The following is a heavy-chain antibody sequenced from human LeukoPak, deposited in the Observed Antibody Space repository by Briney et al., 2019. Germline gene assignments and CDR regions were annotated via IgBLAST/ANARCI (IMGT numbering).Heavy chain of an antibody. D-gene: IGHD6-13*01. V-gene: IGHV3-30*04. J-gene: IGHJ5*02. CDR2: ISYDGTNK. Sequence: GRSLRLSCAASGFTFSGYAIHWVRQAPGKGLEWVAVISYDGTNKYYADSVKGRFTISRDNSKHTLYVQMNSLRAEETAVYFXXXXXXXXXSSWYANWFDPWGQGTLVTVSS. CDR1: GFTFSGYA. CDR3: XXXXXXXXSSWYANWFDP.